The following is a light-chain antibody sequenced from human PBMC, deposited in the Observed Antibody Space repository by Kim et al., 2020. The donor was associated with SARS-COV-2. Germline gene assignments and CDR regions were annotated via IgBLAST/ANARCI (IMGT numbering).Light chain of an antibody. CDR2: EVT. CDR3: SSYAGSNSWV. V-gene: IGLV2-8*01. CDR1: SSDVGGYNY. Sequence: GQSVTISCTGTSSDVGGYNYVSWYQQYPGKAPKFMIYEVTKRPSGVPDRFSGSKSGNTASLTVSGLQAEDEADYYCSSYAGSNSWVFGGGTKLTVL. J-gene: IGLJ3*02.